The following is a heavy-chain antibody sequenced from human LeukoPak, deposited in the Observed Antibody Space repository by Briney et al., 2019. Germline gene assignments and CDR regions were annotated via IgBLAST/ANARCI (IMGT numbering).Heavy chain of an antibody. CDR3: AKGHQWLVN. D-gene: IGHD6-19*01. Sequence: GGALRLSCAASGFTFSSYAMTWVGQARGKGLEGVSAISGSGGSTYYASSVKGPFTISRDNSKTTLFLQMNSLRAEDTAVYYCAKGHQWLVNWGQGTLVTVSS. CDR1: GFTFSSYA. J-gene: IGHJ4*02. CDR2: ISGSGGST. V-gene: IGHV3-23*01.